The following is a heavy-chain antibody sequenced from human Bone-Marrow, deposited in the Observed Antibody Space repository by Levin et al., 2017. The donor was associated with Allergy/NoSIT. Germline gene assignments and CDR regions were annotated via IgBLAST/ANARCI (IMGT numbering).Heavy chain of an antibody. Sequence: GGSLRLSCKTSGYTFSFHFIHWVRQAPGQGLEWMGWVNPNSGGTNLAQKFQGRVTVTRDTSTNTVFMDLRGLRSDDTAVYYCAREIEQWLVLDYWGQGSLIIVSS. D-gene: IGHD6-19*01. CDR2: VNPNSGGT. CDR1: GYTFSFHF. J-gene: IGHJ4*02. V-gene: IGHV1-2*02. CDR3: AREIEQWLVLDY.